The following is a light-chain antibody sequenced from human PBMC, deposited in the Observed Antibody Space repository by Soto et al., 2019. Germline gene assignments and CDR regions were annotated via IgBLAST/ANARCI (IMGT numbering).Light chain of an antibody. J-gene: IGLJ2*01. CDR2: EVS. CDR3: SSFTTSSSLVV. CDR1: SSDIGGYNF. V-gene: IGLV2-14*03. Sequence: QSVLTQPASVSGSPGQSITISCTGTSSDIGGYNFVSWYQQRPGRAPKLIIYEVSNRPSGVSDRFSGSKSGNTASLTISGLQTEDEADYYCSSFTTSSSLVVFGGGTKLTVL.